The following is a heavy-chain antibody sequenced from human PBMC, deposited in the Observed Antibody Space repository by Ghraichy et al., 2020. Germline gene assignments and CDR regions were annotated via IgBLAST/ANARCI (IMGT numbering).Heavy chain of an antibody. CDR3: ARDRYCSSTSCSYGMDV. Sequence: GESLNISCAASGFTFSSYSMNWVRQAPGKGLEWVSYISSSSSTIYYADSVKGRFTISRDNAKNSLYLQMYSLRDEDTAVYYCARDRYCSSTSCSYGMDVWGQGTTVTVSS. J-gene: IGHJ6*02. CDR2: ISSSSSTI. D-gene: IGHD2-2*01. CDR1: GFTFSSYS. V-gene: IGHV3-48*02.